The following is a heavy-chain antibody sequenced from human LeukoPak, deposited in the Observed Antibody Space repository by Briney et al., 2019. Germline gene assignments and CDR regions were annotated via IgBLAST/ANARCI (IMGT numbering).Heavy chain of an antibody. J-gene: IGHJ4*02. V-gene: IGHV4-61*02. D-gene: IGHD3-10*01. CDR2: IYTSGST. Sequence: SETLSLTCTVSGGSISSGSYYWSWIRQPAGKGLEWIGRIYTSGSTNYNPSLKSRVTISVDTSKNQFSLKLSSVTAADTAVYYCASSDTMVRGVFDYWGQGTLVTVSS. CDR3: ASSDTMVRGVFDY. CDR1: GGSISSGSYY.